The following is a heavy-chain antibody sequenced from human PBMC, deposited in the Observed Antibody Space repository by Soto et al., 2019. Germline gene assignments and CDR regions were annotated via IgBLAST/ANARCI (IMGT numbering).Heavy chain of an antibody. CDR3: AMDVQVHTPAFVY. D-gene: IGHD2-2*03. CDR1: GGTFNTYA. J-gene: IGHJ4*02. V-gene: IGHV1-69*19. Sequence: QVQLVQSGAEMKKPGSSVKVSCQSSGGTFNTYAMNWVRQAPGQGPEWMGDISPMFGAANYAPKVQGRVTITADESTGTSYMQLSSLTSEDTALYFCAMDVQVHTPAFVYWGQGTLVTVSS. CDR2: ISPMFGAA.